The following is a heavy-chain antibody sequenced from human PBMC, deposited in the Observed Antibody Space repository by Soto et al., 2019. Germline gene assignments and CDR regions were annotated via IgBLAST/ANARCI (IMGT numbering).Heavy chain of an antibody. J-gene: IGHJ4*02. Sequence: GGSLRLSCAASGFTFSSYAMSWVRQAPGKGLEWVSAISGSGGSTYYADSVKGRFTIPRDNSKNTLYLQMNSLRAEDTAVYYCAKDPVVAPGYGATNYFDYWGQGT. CDR1: GFTFSSYA. D-gene: IGHD2-15*01. CDR2: ISGSGGST. CDR3: AKDPVVAPGYGATNYFDY. V-gene: IGHV3-23*01.